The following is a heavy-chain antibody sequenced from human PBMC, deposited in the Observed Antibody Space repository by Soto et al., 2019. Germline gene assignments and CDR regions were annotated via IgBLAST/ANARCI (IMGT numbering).Heavy chain of an antibody. Sequence: SQALPLTCAIPGDRVSRYRGAWNWFRKYPSRGLGWLGRTYYRSHWYNDFAVSVKSRVTIDPDTSKNQFSLQLNSVTPEDTAVYYCVRQYRDSQYYSGLDVWGQGTTVTVSS. V-gene: IGHV6-1*01. CDR3: VRQYRDSQYYSGLDV. D-gene: IGHD6-6*01. J-gene: IGHJ6*02. CDR1: GDRVSRYRGA. CDR2: TYYRSHWYN.